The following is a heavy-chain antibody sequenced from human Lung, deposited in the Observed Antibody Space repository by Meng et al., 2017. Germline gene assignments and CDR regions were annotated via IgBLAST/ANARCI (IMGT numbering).Heavy chain of an antibody. J-gene: IGHJ4*02. CDR3: ARGPTTMAHDFYY. CDR1: VEFFSDYD. CDR2: VIHSVGS. D-gene: IGHD4-11*01. V-gene: IGHV4-34*01. Sequence: QVQLPQSGPGLLKPSETLSLTCAVSVEFFSDYDWWCMRRPPSRRLVWIVEVIHSVGSNYNPSLERRATTTVNTSQNNLSLKLSTVTAADSAVYYCARGPTTMAHDFYYWGQGTLVTVSS.